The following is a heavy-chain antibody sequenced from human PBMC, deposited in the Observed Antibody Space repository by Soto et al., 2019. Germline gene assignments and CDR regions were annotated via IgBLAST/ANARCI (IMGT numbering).Heavy chain of an antibody. D-gene: IGHD6-13*01. J-gene: IGHJ4*02. CDR2: ISAYNGNT. V-gene: IGHV1-18*01. CDR1: GYTFTSYG. Sequence: ASVKVSCKASGYTFTSYGISWVRQAPGQGLEWMGWISAYNGNTNYAQKLQGRVTMTTDTSTSTAYMELRSLRSDDTAVYYCARDAEYSSSSFYRYSSSWYYWGQGTLVTVSS. CDR3: ARDAEYSSSSFYRYSSSWYY.